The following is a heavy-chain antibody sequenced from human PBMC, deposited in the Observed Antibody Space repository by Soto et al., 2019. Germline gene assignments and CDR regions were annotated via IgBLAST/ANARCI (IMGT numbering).Heavy chain of an antibody. CDR1: GFTFNIYG. V-gene: IGHV3-30*18. CDR2: ISYDGSNQ. Sequence: PGGSLRLSCAASGFTFNIYGMHWVRQAPDKGLEWVSLISYDGSNQYYADSVKGRFTISRENSKRTLFLQMNSLRADDTAVYYCAKDQASGKGSFHXWGQGTLVTVSX. CDR3: AKDQASGKGSFHX. J-gene: IGHJ4*02.